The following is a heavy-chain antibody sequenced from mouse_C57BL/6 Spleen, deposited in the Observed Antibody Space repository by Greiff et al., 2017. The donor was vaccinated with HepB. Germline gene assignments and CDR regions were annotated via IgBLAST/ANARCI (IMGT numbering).Heavy chain of an antibody. V-gene: IGHV1-80*01. CDR1: GYAFSSYW. D-gene: IGHD2-1*01. Sequence: QVQLQQSGAELVKPGASVKISCKASGYAFSSYWMNWVKQRPGKGLEWIGQIYPGDGDTNYNGKFKGKATLTADKSSSTAYMQLSSLTSEDSAVYFCARWDGNYAYYYAMDYWGQGTSVTVAS. CDR3: ARWDGNYAYYYAMDY. J-gene: IGHJ4*01. CDR2: IYPGDGDT.